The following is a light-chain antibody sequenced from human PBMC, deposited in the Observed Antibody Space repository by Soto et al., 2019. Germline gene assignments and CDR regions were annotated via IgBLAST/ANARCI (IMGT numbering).Light chain of an antibody. CDR3: QQRKT. CDR2: AAS. J-gene: IGKJ1*01. Sequence: DLQMTQSPSSLSASVGDRVTITCRASQSISIYLNWYQQKPGKAPKLLIYAASSLQSGVPSRFSGSGSWTDFTLTISSLQPEDFATYYCQQRKTFGQGTKVEIK. CDR1: QSISIY. V-gene: IGKV1-39*01.